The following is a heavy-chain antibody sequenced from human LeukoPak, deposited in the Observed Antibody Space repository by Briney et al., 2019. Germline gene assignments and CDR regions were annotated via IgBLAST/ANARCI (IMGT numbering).Heavy chain of an antibody. CDR1: GFTFSSYE. CDR2: ISSSGSTI. J-gene: IGHJ4*02. V-gene: IGHV3-48*03. CDR3: ARDLRSSGSYSLDY. D-gene: IGHD1-26*01. Sequence: GGSLRLSCAASGFTFSSYEMNWVRQAPGKGLEWVSKISSSGSTIYYADSVKGRFTISRDNAKNSLYLQMNSLRAEDTAIYYCARDLRSSGSYSLDYWGQGTLVTVSS.